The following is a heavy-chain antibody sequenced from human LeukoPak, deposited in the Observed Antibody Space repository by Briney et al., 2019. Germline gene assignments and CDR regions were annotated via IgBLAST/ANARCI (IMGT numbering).Heavy chain of an antibody. CDR3: AKDQGFRFDP. V-gene: IGHV3-23*01. Sequence: GGSLRLSCAASGFTFSSYAMTWVRQAPGKGLEWASTISGSGGNTYFADSVKGRFTISRDNSKNTLYLQMNSLRAEDTAVYYCAKDQGFRFDPWGQGTLVTVSS. J-gene: IGHJ5*02. CDR2: ISGSGGNT. CDR1: GFTFSSYA.